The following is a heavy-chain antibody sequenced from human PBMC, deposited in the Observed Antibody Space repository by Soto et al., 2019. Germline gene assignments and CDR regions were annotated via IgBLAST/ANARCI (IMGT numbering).Heavy chain of an antibody. CDR2: IDYSGTT. V-gene: IGHV4-59*01. J-gene: IGHJ4*02. CDR1: RGAISSYY. CDR3: ESRIPYNGNLNYFDA. Sequence: PSETLSLTCTVSRGAISSYYWSWIRQPPGKRLEWIAYIDYSGTTDYNPSLKSRVTISIDTSKNQFSLKLSSVTAADTAVYYCESRIPYNGNLNYFDAWGQGTLVTVS. D-gene: IGHD1-7*01.